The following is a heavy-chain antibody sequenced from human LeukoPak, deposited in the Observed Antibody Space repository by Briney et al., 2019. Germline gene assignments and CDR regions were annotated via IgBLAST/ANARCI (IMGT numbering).Heavy chain of an antibody. D-gene: IGHD6-19*01. CDR2: IWYDGSNK. V-gene: IGHV3-33*01. CDR1: GFTFSSYG. J-gene: IGHJ4*02. Sequence: GGSLRLSCAASGFTFSSYGMHWVRQAPGKGLEWVAVIWYDGSNKYYADSVKGRFTISRDNSKNTLYLQMNSLRAEDTAVYYCGRDGSSGWYFDYWAREPWSPSPQ. CDR3: GRDGSSGWYFDY.